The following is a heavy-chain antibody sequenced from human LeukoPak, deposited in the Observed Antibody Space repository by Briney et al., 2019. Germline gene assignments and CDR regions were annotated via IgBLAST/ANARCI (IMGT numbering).Heavy chain of an antibody. Sequence: GESLKISWKGSGYSLTSYWIGWVRQMPGKGLGWVGIIHPGDSDTRYRPSFQGQVTISADKSIRPAYLQCSSLKASDTGMYYRARVQYYETSDWGNYFDDWGQGTLVTVSS. J-gene: IGHJ4*02. CDR2: IHPGDSDT. CDR1: GYSLTSYW. CDR3: ARVQYYETSDWGNYFDD. D-gene: IGHD3-22*01. V-gene: IGHV5-51*01.